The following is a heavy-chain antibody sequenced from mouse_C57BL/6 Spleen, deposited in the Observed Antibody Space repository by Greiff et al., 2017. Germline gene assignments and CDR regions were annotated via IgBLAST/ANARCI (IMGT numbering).Heavy chain of an antibody. CDR1: GFTFNTYA. CDR2: IRSKSSSNAT. CDR3: VRDDYSYWYFDV. D-gene: IGHD2-4*01. Sequence: EVKLVESGGGLVQPTGSLKLSCAASGFTFNTYAMHWVRQAPGKGLEWVARIRSKSSSNATYYAASVKDRFTIYIDDSQSMLNLKMNILKSEATAMYYCVRDDYSYWYFDVWGTGTTVTVSS. J-gene: IGHJ1*03. V-gene: IGHV10-3*01.